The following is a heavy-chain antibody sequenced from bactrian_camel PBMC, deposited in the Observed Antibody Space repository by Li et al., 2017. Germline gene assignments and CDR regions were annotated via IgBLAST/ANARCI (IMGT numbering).Heavy chain of an antibody. V-gene: IGHV3S55*01. CDR2: MGKFGPG. Sequence: HVQLVESGGDSVQAGGSLRLSCEASGGTYVNYCMGWFRQAPGKEREGVASMGKFGPGSFADSVKERFTIYKDTAKSTLYLQMDNLKPEDTAMYCCAADVLPSRVAADAVVLFRNRGQGTQVTVS. D-gene: IGHD7*01. J-gene: IGHJ4*01. CDR1: GGTYVNYC. CDR3: AADVLPSRVAADAVVLFRN.